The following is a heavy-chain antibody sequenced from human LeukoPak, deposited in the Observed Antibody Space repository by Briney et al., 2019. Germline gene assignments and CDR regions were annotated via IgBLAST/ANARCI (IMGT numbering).Heavy chain of an antibody. V-gene: IGHV4-59*01. CDR3: ARIYGVITYYFDY. J-gene: IGHJ4*02. CDR2: IYYSGST. CDR1: GGSISSYY. Sequence: SETLSLTCTVSGGSISSYYWSWIQQPPGKGLEWIGYIYYSGSTNYNPSLKSRVTISVDTSKNQFSLKLSSVTAADTAVYYCARIYGVITYYFDYWGQGTLVTVSS. D-gene: IGHD2/OR15-2a*01.